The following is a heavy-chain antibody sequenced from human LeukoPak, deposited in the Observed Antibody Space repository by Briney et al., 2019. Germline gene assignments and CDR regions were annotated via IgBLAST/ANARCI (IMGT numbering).Heavy chain of an antibody. CDR1: GFTFSDYY. V-gene: IGHV3-11*01. J-gene: IGHJ4*02. CDR2: ISSSGSTI. CDR3: TREDPAAGDY. Sequence: GGSLRLSCAASGFTFSDYYMSWIRQAPGKGLEWVSYISSSGSTIYYADSVKGRFTISRNNAKNSLDLQMNSLKTEDTAVYYCTREDPAAGDYWGQGTLVTVSS. D-gene: IGHD6-13*01.